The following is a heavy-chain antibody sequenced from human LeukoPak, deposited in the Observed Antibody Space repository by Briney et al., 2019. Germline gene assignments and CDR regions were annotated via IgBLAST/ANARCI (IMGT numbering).Heavy chain of an antibody. CDR1: GGSISNYY. V-gene: IGHV4-59*12. Sequence: PSETLSLTCTVSGGSISNYYWNWIRQPPGKGLEWIGYLYYSGTTSYNPYLKSRVTISVDTSKNQFSLKLSSVTAADTAVYYCARERFFYYYDSSGSFDYWGQGTLVTVSS. CDR3: ARERFFYYYDSSGSFDY. D-gene: IGHD3-22*01. CDR2: LYYSGTT. J-gene: IGHJ4*02.